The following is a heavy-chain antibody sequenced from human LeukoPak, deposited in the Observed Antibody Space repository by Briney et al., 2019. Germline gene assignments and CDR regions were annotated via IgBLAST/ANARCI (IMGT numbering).Heavy chain of an antibody. V-gene: IGHV1-8*01. Sequence: GASVKVSCKASGYTFTSYDINWVRQATGQGLEWMGCMNPNSGNTNYPQKFQGRVTMTRNTSIRQAYMELSSLRSEDKAVYYCARRRLPTWFDPWGQGTLVTVSS. CDR1: GYTFTSYD. CDR2: MNPNSGNT. D-gene: IGHD4-11*01. CDR3: ARRRLPTWFDP. J-gene: IGHJ5*02.